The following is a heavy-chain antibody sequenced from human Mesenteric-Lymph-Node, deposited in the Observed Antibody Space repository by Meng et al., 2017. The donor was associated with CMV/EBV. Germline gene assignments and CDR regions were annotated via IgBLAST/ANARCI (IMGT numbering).Heavy chain of an antibody. J-gene: IGHJ4*02. CDR3: ARRALTPYCSSTSCYEIDY. Sequence: SETLSLTCIVSGYSISSGYYWGWIRQPPGKGLAWIGSIYYSGSTYYNPSLKSRVTISVDTSKNQFSLKLSSVTAADTAVYYCARRALTPYCSSTSCYEIDYWGQGTLVTVSS. V-gene: IGHV4-38-2*02. CDR2: IYYSGST. D-gene: IGHD2-2*01. CDR1: GYSISSGYY.